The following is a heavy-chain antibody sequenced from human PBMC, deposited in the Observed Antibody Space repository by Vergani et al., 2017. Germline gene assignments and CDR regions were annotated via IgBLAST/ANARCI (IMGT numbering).Heavy chain of an antibody. J-gene: IGHJ6*03. CDR3: ARDCKELTEYLYYYYYMDV. V-gene: IGHV3-30*04. CDR1: GFTFSSYA. CDR2: ISYDGSNK. D-gene: IGHD1-26*01. Sequence: VQLLESGGGLVQPGGSLRLSCAASGFTFSSYAMHWVRQAPGKGLEWVAVISYDGSNKYYADSVKGRFTISRDNSKNTLYLQMNSLRAEDTAVYYCARDCKELTEYLYYYYYMDVWGKGTTVTVSS.